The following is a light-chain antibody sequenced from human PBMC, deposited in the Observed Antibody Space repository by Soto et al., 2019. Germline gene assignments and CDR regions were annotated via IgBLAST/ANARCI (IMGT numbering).Light chain of an antibody. CDR1: QSVSNNY. CDR3: QQYGNSPVT. Sequence: EIILTQPPAPLSSSAGERATLSCRASQSVSNNYLARYQQKPGQAPRLLIYGASSRATGIPDRFSGSGSGTDFTLTINRLEPEDFAVYYCQQYGNSPVTFGQGTRLEIK. V-gene: IGKV3-20*01. J-gene: IGKJ5*01. CDR2: GAS.